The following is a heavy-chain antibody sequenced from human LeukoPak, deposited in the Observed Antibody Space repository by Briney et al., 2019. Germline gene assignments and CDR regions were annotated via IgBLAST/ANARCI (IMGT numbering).Heavy chain of an antibody. Sequence: SGGSLRPSCVTSGFPFSTYSMNWVRQAPGKGLEWLSYITSTSDTIYYADSVKGRFTISRDNAKNSLYLQMNSLRAEDTAVYYCASFPWDLRPTWGQGTLVSVAS. CDR1: GFPFSTYS. D-gene: IGHD1-26*01. CDR2: ITSTSDTI. J-gene: IGHJ4*02. V-gene: IGHV3-48*01. CDR3: ASFPWDLRPT.